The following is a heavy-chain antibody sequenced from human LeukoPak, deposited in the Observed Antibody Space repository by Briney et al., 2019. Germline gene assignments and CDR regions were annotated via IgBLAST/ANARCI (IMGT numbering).Heavy chain of an antibody. CDR3: AKKRDGGYDPFDS. D-gene: IGHD4-17*01. J-gene: IGHJ4*02. CDR1: GFTFSDYA. V-gene: IGHV3-23*01. Sequence: GGSLRLSCAASGFTFSDYARGWVRQAPGKGLEWVSAINGGGVDSYYTDSVKGRFTISRDNSKNTLYLQMSSRRAEDTAVYYCAKKRDGGYDPFDSWGQGTLVTVSS. CDR2: INGGGVDS.